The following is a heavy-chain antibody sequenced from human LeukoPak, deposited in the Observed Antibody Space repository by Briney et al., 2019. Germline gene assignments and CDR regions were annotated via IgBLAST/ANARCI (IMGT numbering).Heavy chain of an antibody. CDR2: FDPEDGET. J-gene: IGHJ4*02. CDR1: GYTLTELS. Sequence: ASVKVSCKVSGYTLTELSMHWVRQAPGKGLEWMGGFDPEDGETIYAQKFQGRVTVTEDTSTDTAYMELSSLRSEDTAVYYCATEVVYSSSWYADWTDYWGQGTLVTVSS. CDR3: ATEVVYSSSWYADWTDY. D-gene: IGHD6-13*01. V-gene: IGHV1-24*01.